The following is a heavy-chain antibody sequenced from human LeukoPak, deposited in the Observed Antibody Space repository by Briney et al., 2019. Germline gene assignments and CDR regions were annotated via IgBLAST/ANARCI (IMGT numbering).Heavy chain of an antibody. CDR2: VDPEDGET. V-gene: IGHV1-69-2*01. CDR1: GYTFTDYY. Sequence: ASVKISCKVSGYTFTDYYMHWVQQAPGKGLEWMGLVDPEDGETIYAEKFQGRVAITADTSTDTAYMELSSLRSEDTAVYYCATENCSGGSCYSIPDYWGQGTLVTVSS. D-gene: IGHD2-15*01. CDR3: ATENCSGGSCYSIPDY. J-gene: IGHJ4*02.